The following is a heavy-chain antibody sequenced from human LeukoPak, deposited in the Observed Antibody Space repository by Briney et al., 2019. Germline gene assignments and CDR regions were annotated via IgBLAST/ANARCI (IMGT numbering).Heavy chain of an antibody. D-gene: IGHD2-2*01. CDR3: AKGGERYQLLPFDY. J-gene: IGHJ4*02. V-gene: IGHV3-23*01. Sequence: GGSLRLSCAASRFTFSSYAMSWVRQAPGKGLEWVSAISGSGGSTHYADSVKGRFTISGDNSKNTLYLQMNSLRAEDTAVYYCAKGGERYQLLPFDYWGQGTLVTVSS. CDR2: ISGSGGST. CDR1: RFTFSSYA.